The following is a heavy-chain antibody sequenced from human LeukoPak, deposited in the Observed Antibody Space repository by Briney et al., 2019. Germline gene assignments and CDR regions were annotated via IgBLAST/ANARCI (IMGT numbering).Heavy chain of an antibody. D-gene: IGHD7-27*01. J-gene: IGHJ3*02. CDR2: IYYSGST. V-gene: IGHV4-59*08. Sequence: PSETLSLTCTVSGGSISSYYWSWIRQPPGKGLEWIGYIYYSGSTNYNPSLKSRVTISVDTSKNQFSLKLSSVTAADTAVYYCATGKLNWEGLDEDAFDIWGQGTMVTVSS. CDR1: GGSISSYY. CDR3: ATGKLNWEGLDEDAFDI.